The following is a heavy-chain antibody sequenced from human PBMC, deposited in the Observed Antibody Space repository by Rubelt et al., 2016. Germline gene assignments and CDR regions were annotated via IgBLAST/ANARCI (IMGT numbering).Heavy chain of an antibody. CDR3: AHRLPYSSSWSFGTFAI. CDR1: GFSLTTSGVG. V-gene: IGHV2-5*02. Sequence: QITLKESGPTLVKPTQTLTLTCTFSGFSLTTSGVGVGWIRQPPGKALEWLALIYWDDDKRYSPSLKSRLTITKDTSKNQVVLTMTNMDPVDTATYDCAHRLPYSSSWSFGTFAIWGQGTMVTVSS. J-gene: IGHJ3*02. CDR2: IYWDDDK. D-gene: IGHD2-2*01.